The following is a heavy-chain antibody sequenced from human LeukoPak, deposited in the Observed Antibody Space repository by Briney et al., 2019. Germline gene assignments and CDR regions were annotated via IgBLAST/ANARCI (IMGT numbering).Heavy chain of an antibody. J-gene: IGHJ5*02. CDR2: ISTYNGNT. CDR1: GYSFINYG. D-gene: IGHD2-2*01. V-gene: IGHV1-18*01. CDR3: ARIGCSSTSCYGNSVDP. Sequence: ASVKVSCKASGYSFINYGFNWVRQAPGQRLEWMGWISTYNGNTLYAQKFQGRVTMTTDTSTSTAYMELRSLRYDDTAVYYCARIGCSSTSCYGNSVDPWGQGTLVTVSS.